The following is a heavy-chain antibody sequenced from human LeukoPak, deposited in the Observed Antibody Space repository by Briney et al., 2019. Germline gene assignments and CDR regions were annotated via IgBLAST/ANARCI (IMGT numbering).Heavy chain of an antibody. D-gene: IGHD5-24*01. J-gene: IGHJ3*02. Sequence: GGSLRLSCAASGLTVSSSYMSWVRQPPGKGLESVSIIHSNNNTYYAGSVKGRFTISRDNSNNTLYLQMNSLRAEDTAVYYCARRGDGGRTFDIWGQGTMVTVSS. CDR1: GLTVSSSY. CDR2: IHSNNNT. V-gene: IGHV3-53*01. CDR3: ARRGDGGRTFDI.